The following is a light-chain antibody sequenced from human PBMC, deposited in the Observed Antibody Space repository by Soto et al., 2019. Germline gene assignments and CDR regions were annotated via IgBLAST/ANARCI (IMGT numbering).Light chain of an antibody. CDR1: QGLGND. V-gene: IGKV1-6*01. CDR3: LQDYNFPLS. Sequence: AIQMTQSPSSLSASVGDRVTITCRASQGLGNDLAWYQQRPGKAPKLLIYAASSLQSGVPSRFSGSGSGTDFTLTISSLQPGDFATYYGLQDYNFPLSFGGGTKVEIK. J-gene: IGKJ4*01. CDR2: AAS.